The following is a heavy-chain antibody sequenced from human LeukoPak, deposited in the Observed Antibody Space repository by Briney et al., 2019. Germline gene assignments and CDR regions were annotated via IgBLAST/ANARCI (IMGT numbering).Heavy chain of an antibody. V-gene: IGHV7-4-1*02. D-gene: IGHD2-8*01. CDR3: ARTTLTEWWAQPLRGKFDY. CDR2: INTNTGNP. CDR1: GYTFTSYT. J-gene: IGHJ4*02. Sequence: GASVKVSCKASGYTFTSYTMNWVRQAPGQGLEWMGWINTNTGNPTYAQGFTGRFVFSLDTSVSTAYLQISSLKAEDTAVYYCARTTLTEWWAQPLRGKFDYWGQGTLVTVSS.